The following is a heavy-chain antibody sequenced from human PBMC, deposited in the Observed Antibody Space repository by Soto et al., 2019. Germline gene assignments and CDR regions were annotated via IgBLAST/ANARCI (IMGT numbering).Heavy chain of an antibody. V-gene: IGHV3-30-3*01. CDR3: ARDPLLRFLEWLFSYYFDY. CDR2: ISYDGSNK. Sequence: RRSVRLSGAASGFNVSSYAWHWVRQDPGKGLGWVAVISYDGSNKYYADSVKGRFTSSRDNSKNTLYLQMNSLRAEDTAVYYCARDPLLRFLEWLFSYYFDYCGQGTLVTVS. CDR1: GFNVSSYA. J-gene: IGHJ4*02. D-gene: IGHD3-3*01.